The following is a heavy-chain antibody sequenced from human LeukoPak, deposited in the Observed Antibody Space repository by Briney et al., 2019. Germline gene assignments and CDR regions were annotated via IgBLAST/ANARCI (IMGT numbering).Heavy chain of an antibody. CDR3: AEDGGPTTHIS. J-gene: IGHJ4*02. D-gene: IGHD2-21*01. CDR1: GFTFSTYS. V-gene: IGHV3-21*01. CDR2: ISSSSSYI. Sequence: GGSLRLSCAASGFTFSTYSMSWVRQAPGKGLEWVSSISSSSSYIYYGDSVKGRFTITRDNAETSLYLQMSSLRAEDTAVYYCAEDGGPTTHISWGQGTLVTVSS.